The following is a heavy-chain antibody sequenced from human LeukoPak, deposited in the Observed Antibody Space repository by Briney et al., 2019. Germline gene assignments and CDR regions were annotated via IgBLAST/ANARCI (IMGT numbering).Heavy chain of an antibody. CDR2: IHPNSGGT. Sequence: ASVKVSCKASGYTFTDYHMHWVRQAPGQGLGWMGWIHPNSGGTNYAQKFQGRVTMTRDTSVSTAYMELSRLTSDDTAVYYCVSGLWSDISDWGQRTLVTVSS. D-gene: IGHD3-10*01. V-gene: IGHV1-2*02. CDR3: VSGLWSDISD. J-gene: IGHJ4*02. CDR1: GYTFTDYH.